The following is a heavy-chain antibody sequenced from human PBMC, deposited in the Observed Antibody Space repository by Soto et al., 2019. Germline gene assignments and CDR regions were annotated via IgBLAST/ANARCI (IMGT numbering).Heavy chain of an antibody. D-gene: IGHD1-26*01. CDR3: TKNRERVAWYEEX. CDR2: ISCSDGRT. J-gene: IGHJ4*02. CDR1: GFSFSSCA. Sequence: GGSLRLSCVASGFSFSSCAMTWVRQAPGKGLEWVSFISCSDGRTYYGYSVKGRFTISRDNSKNTLYLQMNSLRAEDTAVYYCTKNRERVAWYEEXWGQATMVTVSX. V-gene: IGHV3-23*02.